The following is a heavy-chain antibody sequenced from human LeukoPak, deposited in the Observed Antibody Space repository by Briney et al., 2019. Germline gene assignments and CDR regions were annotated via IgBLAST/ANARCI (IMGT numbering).Heavy chain of an antibody. CDR1: GFTFSYYG. J-gene: IGHJ4*02. D-gene: IGHD3-9*01. V-gene: IGHV3-30*02. CDR3: AKDSDYDILTGYYNPFDY. CDR2: IRYDGSNK. Sequence: PGGSLRLSCAASGFTFSYYGMHWVRQAPGKGLEWVAFIRYDGSNKYYADSVKGRFTISRDNSKNTLYLQMNSLRAEDTAVYYCAKDSDYDILTGYYNPFDYWGQGTLVTVSS.